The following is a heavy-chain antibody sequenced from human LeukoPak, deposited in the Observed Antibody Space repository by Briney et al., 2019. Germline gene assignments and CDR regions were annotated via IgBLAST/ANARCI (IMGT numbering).Heavy chain of an antibody. CDR2: IWYDGSNK. D-gene: IGHD2-2*01. CDR3: AKASRYCSSSSCSRAYYYYGMDV. Sequence: GGSLRLSCAASGFTFSSYGMHWVRQAPGKGLEWVAVIWYDGSNKYYADSVKGRFTISRDNSKNTLYLQMNSLRAEDTAVYYCAKASRYCSSSSCSRAYYYYGMDVWGQGTTVTVSS. CDR1: GFTFSSYG. J-gene: IGHJ6*02. V-gene: IGHV3-33*06.